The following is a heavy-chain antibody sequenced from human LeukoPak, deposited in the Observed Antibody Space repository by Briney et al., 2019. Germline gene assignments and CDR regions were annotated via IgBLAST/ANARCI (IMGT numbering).Heavy chain of an antibody. CDR3: ARATGGWFDP. CDR2: MNPNSGNT. V-gene: IGHV1-8*01. Sequence: ASVKVSCKASGYTFTSYDINWVRQVTGQGLEWMGWMNPNSGNTGYAQKFQGRITMTRNTSISTAYMELGSLRSEDTAVYYCARATGGWFDPWGQGTLVTVSS. CDR1: GYTFTSYD. J-gene: IGHJ5*02.